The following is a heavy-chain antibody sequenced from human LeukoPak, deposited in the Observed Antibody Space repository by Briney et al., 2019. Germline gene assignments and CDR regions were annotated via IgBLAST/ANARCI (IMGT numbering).Heavy chain of an antibody. CDR1: GGSISSYY. D-gene: IGHD3-10*01. CDR3: ARVYGSGSSLSFDY. CDR2: IYYSGST. V-gene: IGHV4-59*01. J-gene: IGHJ4*02. Sequence: PLETLSLTCTVSGGSISSYYWSWIRQPPGKGLEWIGYIYYSGSTNYNPSLKSRVTISVDTSKNQFSLKLSSVTAADTAVYYCARVYGSGSSLSFDYWGQGTLVTVSS.